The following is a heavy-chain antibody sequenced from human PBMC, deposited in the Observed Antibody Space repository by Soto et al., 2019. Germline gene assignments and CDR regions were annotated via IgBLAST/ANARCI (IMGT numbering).Heavy chain of an antibody. Sequence: VKVSCKASGYTFTGYYMHWVRPAPGQGLEWMGWINPNSGGTNYAQKFQGRVTMTRDTSISTAYMELSRLRSDDTAVYYCARILRGYSYGSGAFEIWGQGTMVTVSS. J-gene: IGHJ3*02. V-gene: IGHV1-2*02. CDR3: ARILRGYSYGSGAFEI. CDR2: INPNSGGT. CDR1: GYTFTGYY. D-gene: IGHD5-18*01.